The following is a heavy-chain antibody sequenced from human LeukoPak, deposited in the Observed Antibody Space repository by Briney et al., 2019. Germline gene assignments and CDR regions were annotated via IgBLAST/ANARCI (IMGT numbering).Heavy chain of an antibody. CDR2: ISWNSGSI. V-gene: IGHV3-9*01. CDR1: GFTFSSYS. CDR3: AKERGYSYAAGFDY. J-gene: IGHJ4*02. Sequence: PGGSLRLSCAASGFTFSSYSMNWVRQAPGKGLEWVSGISWNSGSIGYADSVKGRFTISRDNAKNSLYLQMNSLRAEDTALYYCAKERGYSYAAGFDYWGQGTLVTVSS. D-gene: IGHD5-18*01.